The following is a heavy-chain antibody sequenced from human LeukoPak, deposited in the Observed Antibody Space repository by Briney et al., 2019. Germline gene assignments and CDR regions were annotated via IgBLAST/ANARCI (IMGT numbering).Heavy chain of an antibody. CDR1: AYIFTTYW. J-gene: IGHJ5*02. V-gene: IGHV5-51*01. D-gene: IGHD4-23*01. CDR3: GRLATVVSPFDP. Sequence: GESLKISCKGSAYIFTTYWIGWVRQMPGKGLEWMGIIYPGDSDTRYSPPFKGQVTISADKSISTAYLQWSSLKASDTAMYYCGRLATVVSPFDPWGQGTLVTVSS. CDR2: IYPGDSDT.